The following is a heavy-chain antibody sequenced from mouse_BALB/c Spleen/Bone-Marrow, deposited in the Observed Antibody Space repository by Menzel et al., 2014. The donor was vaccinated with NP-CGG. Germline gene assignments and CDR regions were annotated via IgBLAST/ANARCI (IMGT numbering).Heavy chain of an antibody. V-gene: IGHV1-69*02. Sequence: QVQLQQSGAELVRPGASVKLSWKASGYTFTSYWINWVKQRPGQGLEWIGNIYPSDSYTNYNQKFKDKATLTVDKSSSTAYMQLSSPTSEDSAVYYCTREGYYGSSYVDYWGQGTTLTVSS. D-gene: IGHD1-1*01. CDR2: IYPSDSYT. CDR3: TREGYYGSSYVDY. CDR1: GYTFTSYW. J-gene: IGHJ2*01.